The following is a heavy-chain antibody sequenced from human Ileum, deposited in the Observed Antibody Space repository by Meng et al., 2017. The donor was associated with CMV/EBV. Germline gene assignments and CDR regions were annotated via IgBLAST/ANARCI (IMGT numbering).Heavy chain of an antibody. Sequence: GGSLRLSCAASGFTFSSYSMNWVRQAPGKGLEWGSSISSSSSYIYYADSVKGRFTISRDNAKNSLYLQMNSLRAEDTAVYYCARSGIAAAGTVPNWCDPWGQGNLVTVSS. CDR3: ARSGIAAAGTVPNWCDP. V-gene: IGHV3-21*01. J-gene: IGHJ5*02. CDR2: ISSSSSYI. CDR1: GFTFSSYS. D-gene: IGHD6-13*01.